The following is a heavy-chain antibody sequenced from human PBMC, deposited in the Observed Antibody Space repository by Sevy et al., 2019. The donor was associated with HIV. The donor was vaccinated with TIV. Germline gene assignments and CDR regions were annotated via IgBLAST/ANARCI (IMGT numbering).Heavy chain of an antibody. CDR1: GFTFRHYE. V-gene: IGHV3-48*03. CDR2: ISTSASSG. J-gene: IGHJ2*01. CDR3: AGGTYLDL. D-gene: IGHD1-26*01. Sequence: GGSLRLSCSASGFTFRHYELNWVRQAPGRGLEWVSFISTSASSGYYADSVEGRFTISRDNAKNSLYLQMNSLRADDTAVYYCAGGTYLDLSGRGTMVTVSS.